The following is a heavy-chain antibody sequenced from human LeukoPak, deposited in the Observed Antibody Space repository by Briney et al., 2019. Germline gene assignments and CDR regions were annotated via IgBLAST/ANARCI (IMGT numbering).Heavy chain of an antibody. Sequence: SETLSLTCTVSGGSVYTSDYYWGWVRQPPGKGPEWIGDIFYSGKTNYNPSLKSRVSILIDTSKNQFSLKLTSVTAADTAVYYCARVFDSWGQGTLVTVSS. J-gene: IGHJ4*02. CDR3: ARVFDS. V-gene: IGHV4-39*07. CDR2: IFYSGKT. CDR1: GGSVYTSDYY.